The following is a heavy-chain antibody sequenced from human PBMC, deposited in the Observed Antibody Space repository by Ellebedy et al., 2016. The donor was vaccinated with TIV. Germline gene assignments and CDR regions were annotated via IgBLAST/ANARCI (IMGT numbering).Heavy chain of an antibody. Sequence: MPSETLSLTCAISGDSVSSNGIAWNWIRQSPSRGLESLVRTYYRSKWYNDYAVSVRGRITISLDTSKNQLSLQLNSVTPEDTAVYYCARGINSAFDIWGQGTVVTVSS. CDR3: ARGINSAFDI. CDR1: GDSVSSNGIA. D-gene: IGHD6-13*01. J-gene: IGHJ3*02. V-gene: IGHV6-1*01. CDR2: TYYRSKWYN.